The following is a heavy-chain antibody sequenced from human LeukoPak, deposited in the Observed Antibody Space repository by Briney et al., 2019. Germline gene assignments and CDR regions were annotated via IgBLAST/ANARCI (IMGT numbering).Heavy chain of an antibody. V-gene: IGHV3-48*03. Sequence: GGSLRLSCAASGFTFSSYEMNWVRQAPGKGLEWVSYISSSGSTIYYTDSVKGRFTISRDNAKNSLYLQMNSLRAEDTAVYYCARGPGGHYYDSSGFDYWGQGTLVTVSS. CDR3: ARGPGGHYYDSSGFDY. D-gene: IGHD3-22*01. CDR1: GFTFSSYE. CDR2: ISSSGSTI. J-gene: IGHJ4*02.